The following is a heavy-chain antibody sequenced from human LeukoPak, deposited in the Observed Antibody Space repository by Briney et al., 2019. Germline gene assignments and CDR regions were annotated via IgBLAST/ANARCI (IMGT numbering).Heavy chain of an antibody. Sequence: SETLSLTCTVSGGSISSSSYYWGWIRQPPGKGLEWIGYIHYSGSTYYNPSLKSRVTISVDTSKNQFSLKLSSVTAADTAVYYCARNPNYYDSSGYCAFDIWGQGTMVTVSS. CDR1: GGSISSSSYY. CDR2: IHYSGST. D-gene: IGHD3-22*01. CDR3: ARNPNYYDSSGYCAFDI. J-gene: IGHJ3*02. V-gene: IGHV4-31*03.